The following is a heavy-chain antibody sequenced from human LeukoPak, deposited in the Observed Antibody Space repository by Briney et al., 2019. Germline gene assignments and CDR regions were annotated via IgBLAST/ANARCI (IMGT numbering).Heavy chain of an antibody. CDR3: ARIFTMIVVVTDAFDI. CDR1: GGSISSSNW. J-gene: IGHJ3*02. D-gene: IGHD3-22*01. Sequence: SGTLSLTCAVSGGSISSSNWWSWVRQPPGKGLEWIGEIYHSGSTNYNPSLKSRVTISVDKSKNQFSLKLSSVTAADTAVYYCARIFTMIVVVTDAFDIWGQGTMVTVSS. V-gene: IGHV4-4*02. CDR2: IYHSGST.